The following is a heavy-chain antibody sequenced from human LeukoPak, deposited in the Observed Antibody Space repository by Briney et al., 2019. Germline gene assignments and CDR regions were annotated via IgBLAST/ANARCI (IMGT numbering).Heavy chain of an antibody. V-gene: IGHV4-59*08. Sequence: SETLSLTCTVSGGSISSYYWSWIRQPAGKGLEWIGYIYYSGSTNYNPSLKSRVTISVDTSKNQFSLKLSSVTAADTAVYYCARRGGYYYYGMDVWGQGTTVTVSS. J-gene: IGHJ6*02. CDR1: GGSISSYY. CDR3: ARRGGYYYYGMDV. CDR2: IYYSGST. D-gene: IGHD4-23*01.